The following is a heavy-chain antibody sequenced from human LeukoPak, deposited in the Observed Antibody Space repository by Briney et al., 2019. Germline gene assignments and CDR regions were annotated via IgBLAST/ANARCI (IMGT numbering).Heavy chain of an antibody. Sequence: GGSLRLSCAASGFTFGSYGMSWVRQAPGKGLEWVSFITPNADRTSYADSVEGRFTISRDNPRNTLYMQMNSLRDENTALYYCAIMHGYYDGSGYWVQWGQGTLVTVSS. CDR3: AIMHGYYDGSGYWVQ. CDR2: ITPNADRT. CDR1: GFTFGSYG. J-gene: IGHJ1*01. D-gene: IGHD3-22*01. V-gene: IGHV3-23*01.